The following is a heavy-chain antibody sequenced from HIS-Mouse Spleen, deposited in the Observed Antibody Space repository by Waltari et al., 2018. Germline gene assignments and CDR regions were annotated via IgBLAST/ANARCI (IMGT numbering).Heavy chain of an antibody. J-gene: IGHJ2*01. CDR2: IYYSGST. D-gene: IGHD6-13*01. Sequence: QLQLQESGPGLVTPSETLSLTCTVSGGSISSSSYYWAWIRQPPGQGLEWIGSIYYSGSTYYNPSLKSRVTISVDTSKNQFSLKLSSVTAADTAVYYCAREIPYSSSWYDWYFDLWGQGTLVTVSS. CDR1: GGSISSSSYY. CDR3: AREIPYSSSWYDWYFDL. V-gene: IGHV4-39*07.